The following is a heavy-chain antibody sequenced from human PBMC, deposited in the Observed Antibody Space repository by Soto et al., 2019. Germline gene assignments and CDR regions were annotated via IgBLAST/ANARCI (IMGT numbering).Heavy chain of an antibody. D-gene: IGHD6-13*01. V-gene: IGHV3-30*18. J-gene: IGHJ4*02. Sequence: GGSLRLSXAASGFTFSSYGMHWVRQAPGKGLEWVAVISYDGSNKYYADSVKGRFTISRDNSKNTLYLQMNSLRAEDTAVYYCAKGGYSSSFDYWGQGTLVTVSS. CDR1: GFTFSSYG. CDR2: ISYDGSNK. CDR3: AKGGYSSSFDY.